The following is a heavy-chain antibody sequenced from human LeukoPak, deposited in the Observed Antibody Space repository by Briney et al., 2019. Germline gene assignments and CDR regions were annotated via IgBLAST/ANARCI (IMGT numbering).Heavy chain of an antibody. D-gene: IGHD4-17*01. CDR3: GKDPNGDYVGAFDF. CDR1: GFAFRNYA. CDR2: ITGSGGTI. V-gene: IGHV3-23*01. J-gene: IGHJ3*01. Sequence: PGGSLRLSCVGSGFAFRNYAMTWVRQAPGKGPEWVSSITGSGGTIRYADSVKGRFTISRDNSVDTLYLQMNRLSAEDTAVYYCGKDPNGDYVGAFDFWGRGTMVTVPS.